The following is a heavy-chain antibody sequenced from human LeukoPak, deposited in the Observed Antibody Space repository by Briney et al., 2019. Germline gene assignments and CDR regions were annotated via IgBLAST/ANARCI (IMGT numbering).Heavy chain of an antibody. D-gene: IGHD6-13*01. Sequence: ASVKVSCKASGYTFTSYYMHWVRQAPGQGLEWMGIINPSGGSTSYAQKFQGRVTMTRDTSTSTVYMELRSLRSDDTAVYYCARDTSSSWSYYYYYMDVWGKGTTVTVSS. CDR1: GYTFTSYY. V-gene: IGHV1-46*01. CDR2: INPSGGST. J-gene: IGHJ6*03. CDR3: ARDTSSSWSYYYYYMDV.